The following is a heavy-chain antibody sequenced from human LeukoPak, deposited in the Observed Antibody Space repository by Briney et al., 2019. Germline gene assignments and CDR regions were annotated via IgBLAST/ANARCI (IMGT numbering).Heavy chain of an antibody. CDR1: GFTFSSYW. D-gene: IGHD5-18*01. V-gene: IGHV3-7*01. CDR2: IKQDGSEK. Sequence: GGSLRLYCAASGFTFSSYWMSWVRQAPGKGREWVANIKQDGSEKYYVDSVTGRFTISRDNAKNSLYLQMNSLRAEDTAVYYCARARGYSYCLCDYWGQGTLVTVSS. J-gene: IGHJ4*02. CDR3: ARARGYSYCLCDY.